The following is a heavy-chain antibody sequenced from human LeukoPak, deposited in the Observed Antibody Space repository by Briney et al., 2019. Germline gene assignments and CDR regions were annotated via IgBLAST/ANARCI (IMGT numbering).Heavy chain of an antibody. J-gene: IGHJ4*02. D-gene: IGHD5-18*01. V-gene: IGHV1-18*01. CDR1: GYTFTSYG. CDR3: ARDERGYSYGLFDY. Sequence: ASVKVSCKASGYTFTSYGISWVRQAPGQGLEWMRWISAYNGNTNYAQKLQGRVTMTTDTSTSTAYMELRSLRSDDTAVYYCARDERGYSYGLFDYWGQGTLVTVSS. CDR2: ISAYNGNT.